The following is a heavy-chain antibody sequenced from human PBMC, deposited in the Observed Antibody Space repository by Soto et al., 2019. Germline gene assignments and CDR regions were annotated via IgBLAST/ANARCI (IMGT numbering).Heavy chain of an antibody. V-gene: IGHV3-7*01. CDR1: GFTFSSYW. Sequence: GGSLRLSCAASGFTFSSYWMSWVRQAPGKGLEWVANIKQNGSATYYVDSVKGRFTISRDNAKNSLYLQMNSLRAEDTAVYYCGRDCRDCISSIWGQGTLVTVSS. CDR2: IKQNGSAT. CDR3: GRDCRDCISSI. D-gene: IGHD3-3*02. J-gene: IGHJ4*02.